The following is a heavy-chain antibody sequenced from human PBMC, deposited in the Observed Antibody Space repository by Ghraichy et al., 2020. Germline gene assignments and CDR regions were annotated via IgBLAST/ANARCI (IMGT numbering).Heavy chain of an antibody. CDR1: GFTFKNVW. V-gene: IGHV3-15*01. Sequence: GSLNISCAASGFTFKNVWMSWVRQAPGKGLEWVGRIKNKAEGGTKEYGAPVEGRFSISGDASENTVFLQMNRLNIEDTAVYYCTTGSKGRDLRHTFDIWGHGTMVTVSS. J-gene: IGHJ3*02. CDR2: IKNKAEGGTK. CDR3: TTGSKGRDLRHTFDI.